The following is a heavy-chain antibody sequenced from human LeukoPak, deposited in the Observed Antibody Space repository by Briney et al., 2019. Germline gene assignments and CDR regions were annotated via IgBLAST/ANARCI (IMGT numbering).Heavy chain of an antibody. CDR2: ISYDGSNK. CDR3: ARGPTSSSWYQANYYYYYGMDV. V-gene: IGHV3-30*04. CDR1: GFTFRSYA. D-gene: IGHD6-13*01. Sequence: GGSLRLSCAASGFTFRSYAMYWVRQAPGKGLEWVALISYDGSNKYYADSVKGRFTISRDNSKNTLYLQMNSLRSDDTAVYYCARGPTSSSWYQANYYYYYGMDVWGQGTTVTVSS. J-gene: IGHJ6*02.